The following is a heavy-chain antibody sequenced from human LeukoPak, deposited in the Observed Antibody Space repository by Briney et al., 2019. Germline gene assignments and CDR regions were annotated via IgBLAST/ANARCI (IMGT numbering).Heavy chain of an antibody. CDR1: GFTFSSYN. CDR2: ITTSSTYI. CDR3: ARGEGYYASGSYYIDY. Sequence: GGSLRLSCAASGFTFSSYNMNWVRQAPGKGLEWVSSITTSSTYIYYADSVRGRFTISRDNAKNSLYLRMSSLRVEDTAVYYCARGEGYYASGSYYIDYWGQGTLVTVSS. J-gene: IGHJ4*02. V-gene: IGHV3-21*01. D-gene: IGHD3-10*01.